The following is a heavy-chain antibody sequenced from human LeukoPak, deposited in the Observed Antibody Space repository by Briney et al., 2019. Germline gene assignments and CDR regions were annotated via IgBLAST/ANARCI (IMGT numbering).Heavy chain of an antibody. V-gene: IGHV3-23*01. CDR2: ISGSGGST. D-gene: IGHD2-2*01. J-gene: IGHJ5*02. CDR3: ARGLAGEYIVVVPAAPGEHWFDP. Sequence: GGSLRLSCAASGFTFSNYAMSWVRQAPGKGLEWVSTISGSGGSTYYADSVKGRFTISRDNSKNTLYLQMNSLRAEDTAVYYCARGLAGEYIVVVPAAPGEHWFDPWGQGTLVTVSS. CDR1: GFTFSNYA.